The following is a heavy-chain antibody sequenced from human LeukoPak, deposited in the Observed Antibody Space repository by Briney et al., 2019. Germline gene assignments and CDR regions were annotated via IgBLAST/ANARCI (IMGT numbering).Heavy chain of an antibody. CDR2: MNTGNGNT. J-gene: IGHJ5*02. V-gene: IGHV1-3*04. D-gene: IGHD3-22*01. Sequence: ASVKVSCKASGYTFTAYPLHWVRQAPGQRLEWMGWMNTGNGNTIYSQRFQGRVSITRGTSASTAYMELSSLRSEDTAVYYCARAGKRAYYYGSRDNWFDTWGQGTMVAVSS. CDR1: GYTFTAYP. CDR3: ARAGKRAYYYGSRDNWFDT.